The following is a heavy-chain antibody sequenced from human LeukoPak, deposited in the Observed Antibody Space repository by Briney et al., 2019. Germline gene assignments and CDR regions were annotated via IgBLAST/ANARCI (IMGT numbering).Heavy chain of an antibody. CDR3: TRDLLGFATTPLSD. D-gene: IGHD4-17*01. V-gene: IGHV1-2*02. CDR2: INPNRGDT. J-gene: IGHJ4*02. CDR1: GYTFTNYY. Sequence: ASVVVSCKASGYTFTNYYMHWVRQAPGHGLEWMGWINPNRGDTNYAQKFQGRVTMTRDTSISTAFMELTRLTSDDTAVYYCTRDLLGFATTPLSDWGQGTLVTVSS.